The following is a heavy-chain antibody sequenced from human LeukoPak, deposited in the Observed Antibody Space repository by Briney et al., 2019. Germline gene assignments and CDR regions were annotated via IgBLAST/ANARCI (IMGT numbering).Heavy chain of an antibody. CDR2: INHSGSA. CDR3: ARGQGTVTTH. V-gene: IGHV4-34*01. J-gene: IGHJ4*02. CDR1: GGSFSGYY. D-gene: IGHD4-17*01. Sequence: SETLSLTCAVYGGSFSGYYWSWIRQPPGKGLEWIGEINHSGSANYSPSLMSRVTISLDTSKNHFSLNLSSVTAADTAVYYCARGQGTVTTHWGQGTLVTVSS.